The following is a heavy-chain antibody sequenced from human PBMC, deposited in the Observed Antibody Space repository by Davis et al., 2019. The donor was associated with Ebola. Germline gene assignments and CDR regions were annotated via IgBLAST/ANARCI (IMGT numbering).Heavy chain of an antibody. J-gene: IGHJ4*02. Sequence: GESLKISCAASGFTFSSYAMSWVRQAPGKGLEWVSAISGSGGSTYYADSVKGRFTISRDNSKNTLYLQMNSLRAEDTAMYYCAKDPPGGEYLDHWGQGTLVTVSS. CDR2: ISGSGGST. D-gene: IGHD3-16*01. CDR1: GFTFSSYA. CDR3: AKDPPGGEYLDH. V-gene: IGHV3-23*01.